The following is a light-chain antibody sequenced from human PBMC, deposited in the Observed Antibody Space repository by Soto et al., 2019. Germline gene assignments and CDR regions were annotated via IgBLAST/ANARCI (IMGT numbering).Light chain of an antibody. V-gene: IGLV2-14*03. J-gene: IGLJ2*01. CDR3: SSYTSTSTPYVV. CDR1: SSDVGGYNY. CDR2: DVS. Sequence: QSALTQPASVSGSPGQSITISCNGISSDVGGYNYVSWYQHQPGKAPKLMIFDVSDRPSGVSNRFSGSKSGNTASLTISGLQAEDEADYYCSSYTSTSTPYVVFGGGTKLTVL.